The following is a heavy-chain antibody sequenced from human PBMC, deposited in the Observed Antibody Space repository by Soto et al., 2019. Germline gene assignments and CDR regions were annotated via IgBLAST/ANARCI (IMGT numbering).Heavy chain of an antibody. CDR3: ARDITICGVVLNSPMDV. D-gene: IGHD3-3*01. Sequence: QVQLVQSGAEVKKPGASVKVSCKASGYTFTSYGISWVRQAPGQGLEWMGWISAYNGNTNYAQKLQGSVTMTTGTSTSTAYMELRSLRSDDTAVYYCARDITICGVVLNSPMDVWGKGTTVTVSS. V-gene: IGHV1-18*01. CDR1: GYTFTSYG. CDR2: ISAYNGNT. J-gene: IGHJ6*03.